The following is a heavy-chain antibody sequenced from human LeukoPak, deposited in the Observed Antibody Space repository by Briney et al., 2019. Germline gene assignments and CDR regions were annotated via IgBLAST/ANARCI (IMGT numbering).Heavy chain of an antibody. CDR3: ARGSHQDYFGSMTYLFDY. D-gene: IGHD3-10*01. CDR1: GFTFSSYT. CDR2: ISHDGRNK. Sequence: GGSLRLSCAASGFTFSSYTVHWVRQAPGKGLEWVTLISHDGRNKNYADSVKGRFTISRDNSKKTLYLEVNSLRPEDTAVYYCARGSHQDYFGSMTYLFDYWGQGILVTVSS. J-gene: IGHJ4*02. V-gene: IGHV3-30*04.